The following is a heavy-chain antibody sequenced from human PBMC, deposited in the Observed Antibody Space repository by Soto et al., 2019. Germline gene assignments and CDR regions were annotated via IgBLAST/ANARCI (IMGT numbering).Heavy chain of an antibody. V-gene: IGHV2-5*02. CDR1: GFSLSTSGVG. CDR3: ARTGGVMATNKGTAFDI. D-gene: IGHD2-21*01. Sequence: ESGPTLVNPTQTLTLTCTFSGFSLSTSGVGVGWIRQPPGKALEWLALIYWDDDKRYSPSLKSRLTITKDTSKNQVVLTMTNMDPVDTATYYCARTGGVMATNKGTAFDIWGQGTMVTVSS. CDR2: IYWDDDK. J-gene: IGHJ3*02.